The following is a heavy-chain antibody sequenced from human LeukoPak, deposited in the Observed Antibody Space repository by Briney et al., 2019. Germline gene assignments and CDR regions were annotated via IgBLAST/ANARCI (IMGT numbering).Heavy chain of an antibody. Sequence: SETLSLTCSVYGGSFSGYYWSWIRQPPGKGLEWLGEINHSGSANYNPSPNRRVTISVDTSKNQFSLRLSAVTAADTAVYYCARARRDSGYYRTDYWGQGTLVTVSS. V-gene: IGHV4-34*01. CDR2: INHSGSA. CDR1: GGSFSGYY. CDR3: ARARRDSGYYRTDY. J-gene: IGHJ4*02. D-gene: IGHD3-3*01.